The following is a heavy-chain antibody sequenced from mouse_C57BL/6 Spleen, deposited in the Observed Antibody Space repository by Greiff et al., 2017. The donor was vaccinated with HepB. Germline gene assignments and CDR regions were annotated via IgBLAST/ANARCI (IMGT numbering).Heavy chain of an antibody. J-gene: IGHJ1*03. D-gene: IGHD1-1*01. Sequence: EVKVVESGGGLVQPGGSLKLSCAASGFTFSDYGMAWVRQAPRKGPEWVAFISNLAYSIYYADTVTGRFTISRENAKNTLYLEMSSLRSEDTAMYYCARRATVVATDWYFDVWGTGTTVTVSS. CDR2: ISNLAYSI. CDR1: GFTFSDYG. V-gene: IGHV5-15*01. CDR3: ARRATVVATDWYFDV.